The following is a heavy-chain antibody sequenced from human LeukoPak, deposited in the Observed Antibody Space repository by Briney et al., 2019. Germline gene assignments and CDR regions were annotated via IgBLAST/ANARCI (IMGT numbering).Heavy chain of an antibody. CDR2: ISWNSGSI. D-gene: IGHD2-2*01. J-gene: IGHJ6*02. V-gene: IGHV3-9*01. CDR3: AKAPGIVVVPATPGYYYYGMDV. Sequence: PGGSLRLSCAASGFTFDDYAMPWVRQAPGKGLEWVSGISWNSGSIGYADSVKGRFTISRDNAKNSLYLQMNSLRAEDTALYYCAKAPGIVVVPATPGYYYYGMDVWGQGTTVTVSS. CDR1: GFTFDDYA.